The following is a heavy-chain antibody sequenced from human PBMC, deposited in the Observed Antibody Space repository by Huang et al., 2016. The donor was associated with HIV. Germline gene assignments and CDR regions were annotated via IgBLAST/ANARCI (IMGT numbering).Heavy chain of an antibody. CDR2: ITCDGKNK. Sequence: QVHLVESGGGVVQPGRSLRLSCAASGFTFSGYGIHWVRQAPGKGLEWVAVITCDGKNKYYAAAVRGRFTVSRDKSQNTVSLQMNTLRAEDTAVYYCAKDNDLYYFDYWGQGTLVTVSS. CDR1: GFTFSGYG. V-gene: IGHV3-30*18. J-gene: IGHJ4*02. D-gene: IGHD1-1*01. CDR3: AKDNDLYYFDY.